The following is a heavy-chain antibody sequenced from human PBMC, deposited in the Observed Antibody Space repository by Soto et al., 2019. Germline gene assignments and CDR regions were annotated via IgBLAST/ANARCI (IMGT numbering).Heavy chain of an antibody. J-gene: IGHJ4*02. CDR2: IYYSGST. Sequence: SETLSLTCTVSGGSISSGGYYWSWIRQHPGKGLEWIGYIYYSGSTYYNPSLKSRVTISVDTSKNQFSLKLSSVTAADTAVYYCERVDDSSGFFDYWGQGTLVTVSS. CDR1: GGSISSGGYY. CDR3: ERVDDSSGFFDY. D-gene: IGHD3-22*01. V-gene: IGHV4-31*03.